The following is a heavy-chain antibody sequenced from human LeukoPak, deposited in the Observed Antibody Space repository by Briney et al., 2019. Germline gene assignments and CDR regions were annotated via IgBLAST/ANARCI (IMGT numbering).Heavy chain of an antibody. Sequence: GESPKISCKGSGCSFTNYWIDRVRPIPGKGPGLVGTIYPGDSDTRYSPPCQRQVPISADKTISTAYLQWSSLKASDTAMYSFARHPVAANLHSWFDPWGQEPLVTVSS. J-gene: IGHJ5*02. CDR2: IYPGDSDT. CDR3: ARHPVAANLHSWFDP. CDR1: GCSFTNYW. V-gene: IGHV5-51*01. D-gene: IGHD2-15*01.